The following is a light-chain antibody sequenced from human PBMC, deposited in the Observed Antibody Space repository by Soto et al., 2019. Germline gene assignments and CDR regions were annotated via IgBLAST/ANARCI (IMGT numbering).Light chain of an antibody. CDR3: QQWGTPPLT. CDR2: GAS. CDR1: QTVSNTF. Sequence: DILLTQSPGTLSLSPGERVTLSCRASQTVSNTFLAWYQHKPGQAPRILIYGASIRATGVPDRFSGGGSGTDFTLTISRLEPEDFGVYYCQQWGTPPLTFGGGTTVEI. J-gene: IGKJ4*01. V-gene: IGKV3-20*01.